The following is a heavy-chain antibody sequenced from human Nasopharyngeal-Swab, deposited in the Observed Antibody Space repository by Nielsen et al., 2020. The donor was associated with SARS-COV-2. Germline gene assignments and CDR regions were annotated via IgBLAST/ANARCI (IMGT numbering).Heavy chain of an antibody. CDR3: ARDRAGLRYFDWLYLGGMDV. V-gene: IGHV4-34*01. CDR2: INHSGST. D-gene: IGHD3-9*01. J-gene: IGHJ6*02. Sequence: SETLSLTCAVYGGSFSGYYWSWIRQPPGKGLEWIGEINHSGSTNYNPSLKSRVTIPVDTSKNQFSLKLSSVTAADTAVYYCARDRAGLRYFDWLYLGGMDVWGQGTTVTVSS. CDR1: GGSFSGYY.